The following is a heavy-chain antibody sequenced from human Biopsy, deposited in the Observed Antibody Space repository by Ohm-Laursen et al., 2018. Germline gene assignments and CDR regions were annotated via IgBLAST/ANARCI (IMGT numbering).Heavy chain of an antibody. CDR2: IYYSGST. CDR3: ARATNSTGWPYYYFYGMDV. J-gene: IGHJ6*02. Sequence: TLSLTYTVSGVSINGGRYYWNWIRHHPGKGLEWIGYIYYSGSTNYNPSLKSRVTISVDTSKNQFSLRLNSVTAADTAVYYCARATNSTGWPYYYFYGMDVWGQGTTVTVSS. V-gene: IGHV4-61*01. CDR1: GVSINGGRYY. D-gene: IGHD2/OR15-2a*01.